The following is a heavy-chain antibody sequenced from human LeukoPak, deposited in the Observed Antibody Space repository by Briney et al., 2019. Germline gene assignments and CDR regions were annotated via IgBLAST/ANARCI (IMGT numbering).Heavy chain of an antibody. CDR2: IYSSRGT. CDR1: GFTVSSNY. J-gene: IGHJ3*02. CDR3: ATQWDGGAGAFDT. Sequence: GGSLRLSCAASGFTVSSNYMSWVRQAPGKGLEWVSIIYSSRGTNYADSVKGRFTISRDNSKNTLYLQMNSLRAEETAMYYCATQWDGGAGAFDTWGQGTMVTVSS. V-gene: IGHV3-66*01. D-gene: IGHD1-26*01.